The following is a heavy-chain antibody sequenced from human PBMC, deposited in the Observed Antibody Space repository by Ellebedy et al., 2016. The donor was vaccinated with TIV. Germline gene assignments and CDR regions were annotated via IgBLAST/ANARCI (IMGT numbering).Heavy chain of an antibody. Sequence: ASVKVSCKTSGYIFTAYYIHWVRQAPGQGLEWMGWINPDSGGTNFPQKFQGRVTMTRDTSVNTDDMELSRLQSDDTAVYYCARVLRATSGMDVWGQGTTVTVS. V-gene: IGHV1-2*02. CDR3: ARVLRATSGMDV. CDR1: GYIFTAYY. CDR2: INPDSGGT. D-gene: IGHD4/OR15-4a*01. J-gene: IGHJ6*02.